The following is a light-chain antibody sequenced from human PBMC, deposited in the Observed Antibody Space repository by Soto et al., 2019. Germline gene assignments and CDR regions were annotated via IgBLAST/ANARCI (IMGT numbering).Light chain of an antibody. V-gene: IGKV1-9*01. J-gene: IGKJ4*01. Sequence: DIQLTQSPSLLSASVGDRVTITCRASQGISSYLAWYQQKPGKAPKLLIYAASTLQSGVPSRFSGSGSGTEFTLTISSLQPEDFATYYCQQLNSLLTFGGGTKVDIK. CDR3: QQLNSLLT. CDR1: QGISSY. CDR2: AAS.